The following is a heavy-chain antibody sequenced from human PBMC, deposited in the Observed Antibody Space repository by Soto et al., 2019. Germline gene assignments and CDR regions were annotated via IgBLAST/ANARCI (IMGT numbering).Heavy chain of an antibody. CDR2: IYYTGST. D-gene: IGHD6-6*01. CDR3: ARDRPGPYCYGMDV. CDR1: GGSISSYY. Sequence: QVQLQESGPGLVKPSETLSLTCTVSGGSISSYYWSWIRQPPGKGLEWIGYIYYTGSTNYNPSLKSRVTISVDTSKNHFSLKLSSVTAADTAVYYCARDRPGPYCYGMDVWGQGTTVTVSS. V-gene: IGHV4-59*01. J-gene: IGHJ6*02.